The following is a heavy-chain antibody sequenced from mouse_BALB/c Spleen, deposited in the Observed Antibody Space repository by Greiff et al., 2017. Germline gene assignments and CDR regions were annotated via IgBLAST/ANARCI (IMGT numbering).Heavy chain of an antibody. CDR3: ARNLLPYYFDD. Sequence: QVQLQQPGAELVKPGASVKLSCKASGYTFTSYWMHWVKQRPGQGLEWIGEINPSNGRTNYNEKFKSKATLTVDKSSSTAYMQLSSLTSEDSAVYYCARNLLPYYFDDWGQGTTLTVSS. J-gene: IGHJ2*01. D-gene: IGHD2-1*01. CDR1: GYTFTSYW. V-gene: IGHV1S81*02. CDR2: INPSNGRT.